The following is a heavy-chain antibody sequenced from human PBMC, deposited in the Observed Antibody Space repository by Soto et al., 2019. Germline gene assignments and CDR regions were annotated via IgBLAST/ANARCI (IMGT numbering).Heavy chain of an antibody. CDR1: GYTFTSYG. J-gene: IGHJ3*02. CDR3: ARTRYYDFWNPEAFDI. D-gene: IGHD3-3*01. CDR2: INAGNGNT. Sequence: ASVKVSCKASGYTFTSYGISWVRQAPGQGLEWMGWINAGNGNTKYSQKFQGRVTITRDTSASTAYMELSSLRSEDTAVYYCARTRYYDFWNPEAFDIWGQGTMVTVSS. V-gene: IGHV1-3*01.